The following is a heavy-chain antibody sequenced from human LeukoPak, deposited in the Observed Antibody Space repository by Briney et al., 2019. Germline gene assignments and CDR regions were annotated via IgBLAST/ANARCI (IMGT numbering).Heavy chain of an antibody. Sequence: ASVKVSCKASGYTFTSYGISWVRQAPGQGLEWMGWISAYNGNTNYAQKLQGRVTMTTDTSTSTAYMELRSLRSDDTAVYYCARVEGPGYSSGWSYYDYYGMDVWGQGTTVTVSS. V-gene: IGHV1-18*01. CDR2: ISAYNGNT. CDR1: GYTFTSYG. J-gene: IGHJ6*02. D-gene: IGHD6-19*01. CDR3: ARVEGPGYSSGWSYYDYYGMDV.